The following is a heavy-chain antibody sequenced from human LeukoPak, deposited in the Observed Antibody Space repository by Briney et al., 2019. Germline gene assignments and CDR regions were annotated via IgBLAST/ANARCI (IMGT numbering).Heavy chain of an antibody. CDR3: AKRGVVIRAVIMIGFHKEAYYFDY. CDR1: GITLSNYG. J-gene: IGHJ4*02. D-gene: IGHD3-10*01. CDR2: ISERGGST. V-gene: IGHV3-23*01. Sequence: GGSLRLSCVVSGITLSNYGMSWVRQAPGKGLEWVSGISERGGSTNYADSVKGRFIISRDTSKNTVYLQMNSLRVEDTAVYFCAKRGVVIRAVIMIGFHKEAYYFDYWGQGILVTVSS.